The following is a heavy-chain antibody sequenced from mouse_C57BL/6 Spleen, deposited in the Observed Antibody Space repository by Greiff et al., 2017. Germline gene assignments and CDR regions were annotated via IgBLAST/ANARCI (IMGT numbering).Heavy chain of an antibody. J-gene: IGHJ4*01. D-gene: IGHD2-2*01. V-gene: IGHV3-6*01. CDR1: GYSITSGYY. CDR3: ASPIYYGYDGYYAMDY. CDR2: ISYDGSN. Sequence: EVKLQESGPGLVKPSQSLSLTCSVTGYSITSGYYWNWIRQFPGNKLEWMGYISYDGSNNYNPSLKNRISITRDTSKNQFFLKLNSVTTEDTATYYCASPIYYGYDGYYAMDYWGQGTSVTVSS.